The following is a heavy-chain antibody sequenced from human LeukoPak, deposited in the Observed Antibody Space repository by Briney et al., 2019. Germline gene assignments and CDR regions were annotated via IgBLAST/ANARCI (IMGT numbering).Heavy chain of an antibody. CDR3: ARHGVASKDYYYYYGMDV. Sequence: GESLKISCKGSGYTFTSYWIGWVRQMPGKGLEWMGIIYPGDSDTRYSPSFQGQVTISADKSISTAYLQWSSLKASDTAMYYCARHGVASKDYYYYYGMDVWGQGTTVTVSS. CDR2: IYPGDSDT. J-gene: IGHJ6*02. CDR1: GYTFTSYW. D-gene: IGHD2-15*01. V-gene: IGHV5-51*01.